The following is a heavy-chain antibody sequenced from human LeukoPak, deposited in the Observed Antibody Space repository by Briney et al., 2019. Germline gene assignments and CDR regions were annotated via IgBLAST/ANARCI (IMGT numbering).Heavy chain of an antibody. J-gene: IGHJ4*02. D-gene: IGHD3-22*01. CDR1: GFTFSSYA. CDR3: ARGGGRGYYYDSSGYYPFDY. CDR2: ISYDGSNK. V-gene: IGHV3-30-3*01. Sequence: HPGGSLRLSCAASGFTFSSYAMHWVRQAPGKGREWVAVISYDGSNKYYADSVKGRFTISRDNSKNTLYLQMNSLRAEDTAVYYCARGGGRGYYYDSSGYYPFDYWGQGTLVTVSS.